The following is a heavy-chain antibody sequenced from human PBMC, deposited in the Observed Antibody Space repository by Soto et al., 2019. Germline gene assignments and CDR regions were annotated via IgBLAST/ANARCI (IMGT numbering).Heavy chain of an antibody. CDR3: AKDLIANNCVWEPFDM. Sequence: EVQLLESGGGLVQPGGSLRLSCAASGFYFPAYAMNWVRQAPGKGLQWVSGLVGSGGDINYADSVRGRFTVSRDNSRNTLYLQMNSLRDEDTAVYDCAKDLIANNCVWEPFDMWGRGTKVTVSS. V-gene: IGHV3-23*01. J-gene: IGHJ3*02. D-gene: IGHD3-16*01. CDR1: GFYFPAYA. CDR2: LVGSGGDI.